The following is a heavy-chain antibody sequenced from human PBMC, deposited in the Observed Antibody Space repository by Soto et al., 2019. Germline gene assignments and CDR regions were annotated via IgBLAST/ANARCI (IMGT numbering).Heavy chain of an antibody. J-gene: IGHJ4*02. CDR3: ARQYDSSGYYETSFDY. CDR1: GYSFTSYW. CDR2: IYPGDSDT. V-gene: IGHV5-51*01. D-gene: IGHD3-22*01. Sequence: GESLKISCKGSGYSFTSYWIGWVRQMPGKGLEWMGIIYPGDSDTRYSPSFQGQVTISADKSISTAYLQWSSLKASDTATYYCARQYDSSGYYETSFDYWGQGTLVTVSS.